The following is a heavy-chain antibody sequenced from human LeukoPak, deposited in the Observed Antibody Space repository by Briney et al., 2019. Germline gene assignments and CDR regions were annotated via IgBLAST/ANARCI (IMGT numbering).Heavy chain of an antibody. Sequence: ASVKVSCKASGYTFTRSYMHWGRQAPAQGLEWMGIINPSGGSTSYAQKLQGRVTMTRDTSTSTVYMELSSLRSEDTAVYYCARDGHYYDSSGYPRFYYMDVWGKGTTVTVSS. CDR3: ARDGHYYDSSGYPRFYYMDV. V-gene: IGHV1-46*04. D-gene: IGHD3-22*01. CDR1: GYTFTRSY. CDR2: INPSGGST. J-gene: IGHJ6*03.